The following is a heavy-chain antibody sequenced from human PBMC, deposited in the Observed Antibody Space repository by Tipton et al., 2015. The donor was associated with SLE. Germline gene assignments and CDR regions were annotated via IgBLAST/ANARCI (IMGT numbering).Heavy chain of an antibody. CDR1: GGSVSSSTYY. D-gene: IGHD3-16*01. CDR2: IYYSGNT. Sequence: TLSLTCTVSGGSVSSSTYYWGWIRQPPGKGLEWIGSIYYSGNTYYNPSLKSRVTISVDTSKIQFSLRLSSVTAADTAVYYCARAIGANYFHFWGQGTLVTVSS. J-gene: IGHJ4*02. V-gene: IGHV4-39*07. CDR3: ARAIGANYFHF.